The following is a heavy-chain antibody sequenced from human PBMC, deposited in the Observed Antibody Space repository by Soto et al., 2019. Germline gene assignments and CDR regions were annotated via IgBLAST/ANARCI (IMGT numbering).Heavy chain of an antibody. CDR1: GCSFTSYW. J-gene: IGHJ6*02. V-gene: IGHV5-51*01. CDR3: ARRPGYCSSTSCSKRRYYYYGMDV. Sequence: PGESLKISCKGSGCSFTSYWIGWVRQMPGKGLEWMGIIYPGDSDTRYSPSFQGQVTISADKSISTAYLQWSSLKASDTAMYYCARRPGYCSSTSCSKRRYYYYGMDVWGQGTTVTVSS. D-gene: IGHD2-2*03. CDR2: IYPGDSDT.